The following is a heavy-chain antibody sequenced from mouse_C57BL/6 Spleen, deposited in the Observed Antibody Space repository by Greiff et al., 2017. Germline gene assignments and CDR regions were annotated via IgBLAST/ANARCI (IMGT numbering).Heavy chain of an antibody. D-gene: IGHD1-1*01. J-gene: IGHJ1*03. Sequence: VQLQQSGPVLVKPGASVKMSCKASGYTFTDYYMNWVKQSHGKSLEWIGVINPYNGGTSYNQKFKGKATLTVDKSSSTAYMELNSLTSEDSAVYYCARGGSSYEGWYFDVWGTGTTVTVSS. CDR2: INPYNGGT. CDR3: ARGGSSYEGWYFDV. CDR1: GYTFTDYY. V-gene: IGHV1-19*01.